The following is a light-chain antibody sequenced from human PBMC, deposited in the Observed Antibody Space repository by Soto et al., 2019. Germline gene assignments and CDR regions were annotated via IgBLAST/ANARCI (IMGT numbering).Light chain of an antibody. CDR3: CSYAGSYTRV. CDR2: DVG. CDR1: SSDVGGYNY. Sequence: QSALTQPRSVSGSPGQSVTISCTGTSSDVGGYNYVSWYQQHPGKAPKLMIYDVGKRPSGVPDRFSGSKSDNTASLTISGLQAEDEAHYYCCSYAGSYTRVFGIGTKLTVL. V-gene: IGLV2-11*01. J-gene: IGLJ1*01.